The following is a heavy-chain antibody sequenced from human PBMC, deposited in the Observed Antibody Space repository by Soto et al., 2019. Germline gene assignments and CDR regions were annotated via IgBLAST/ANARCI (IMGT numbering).Heavy chain of an antibody. CDR3: AKGGAYDYVWGSYRLPPFDY. CDR2: ISGSGGST. Sequence: GGSLRLSCAASGFTFSSYAMSWVRQAPGKGLEWVSAISGSGGSTYYADSVKGRFTISRDNSKNTLYLQMNSLRAEDTAVYYCAKGGAYDYVWGSYRLPPFDYWGQGTLVTVSS. J-gene: IGHJ4*02. D-gene: IGHD3-16*02. V-gene: IGHV3-23*01. CDR1: GFTFSSYA.